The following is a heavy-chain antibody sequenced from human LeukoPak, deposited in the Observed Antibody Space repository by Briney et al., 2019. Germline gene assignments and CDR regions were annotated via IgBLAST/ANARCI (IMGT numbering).Heavy chain of an antibody. CDR2: ISYDGSNK. Sequence: GGSLRLSCAASGFTFSSYGMHRVRQAPGKGLEWVAVISYDGSNKYYADSVKGRFTISRDNSKNTLYLQMNSLRAEDTVVYYCAKGSSRSIVVVMRRNHYFDYWGQGTLVTVSS. CDR1: GFTFSSYG. V-gene: IGHV3-30*18. D-gene: IGHD3-22*01. J-gene: IGHJ4*02. CDR3: AKGSSRSIVVVMRRNHYFDY.